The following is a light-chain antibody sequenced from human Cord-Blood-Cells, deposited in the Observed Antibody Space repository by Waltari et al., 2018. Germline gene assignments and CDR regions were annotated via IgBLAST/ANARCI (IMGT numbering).Light chain of an antibody. Sequence: IVLTQSPGTLSLSPGERATLSCRASQSVSSSYLAWYQQKPGQAPRLLIYGGSSRATGIPERFSGSGSGTDFTLTISRLEPEDFAVYYCQQYGSSPLYTFGQGTKLEIK. CDR2: GGS. J-gene: IGKJ2*01. V-gene: IGKV3-20*01. CDR3: QQYGSSPLYT. CDR1: QSVSSSY.